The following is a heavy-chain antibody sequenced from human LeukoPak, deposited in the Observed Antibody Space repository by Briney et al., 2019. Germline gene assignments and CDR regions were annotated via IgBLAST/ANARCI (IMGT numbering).Heavy chain of an antibody. J-gene: IGHJ4*02. D-gene: IGHD1-14*01. V-gene: IGHV4-34*01. CDR1: GGSFSGYY. CDR2: INHRGST. Sequence: SETLSLTCAVYGGSFSGYYWSWIRQPPGKGLEWIGEINHRGSTNYNPSPKSRVTISVDTSKNQFSLKLSSLTAADTAVYYCARGAPSRTRPTPFDYWGQGTLVNVSS. CDR3: ARGAPSRTRPTPFDY.